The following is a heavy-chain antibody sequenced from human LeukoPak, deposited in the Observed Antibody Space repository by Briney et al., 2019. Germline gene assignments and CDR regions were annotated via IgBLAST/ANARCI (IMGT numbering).Heavy chain of an antibody. CDR1: GGSFSGYY. D-gene: IGHD3-3*01. CDR3: ARGLYGFWSGYSYYFDY. Sequence: SETLSLTCAVYGGSFSGYYWSWIRQPPGKGLEWIGEINHSGSTNYNPSLKSRVTISVDTSKNQFSLKLSSVTAADTAVYYCARGLYGFWSGYSYYFDYWGQGTLVTVSS. V-gene: IGHV4-34*01. CDR2: INHSGST. J-gene: IGHJ4*02.